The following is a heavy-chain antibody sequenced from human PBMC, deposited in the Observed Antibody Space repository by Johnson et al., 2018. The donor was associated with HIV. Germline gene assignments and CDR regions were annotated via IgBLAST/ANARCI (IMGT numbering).Heavy chain of an antibody. V-gene: IGHV3-30*04. CDR2: ISYDGSNK. Sequence: QVKLVESGGGVGQPGRYLRLSCAASGFTFSNYAMHWVRQAPGKGLEWVAVISYDGSNKYYADSVKGRFTISRDNSKNTLYLQMNSLRAEDTAVYYCARGAAAAPGGFDIWGQGTVVTVSS. CDR3: ARGAAAAPGGFDI. J-gene: IGHJ3*02. CDR1: GFTFSNYA. D-gene: IGHD6-13*01.